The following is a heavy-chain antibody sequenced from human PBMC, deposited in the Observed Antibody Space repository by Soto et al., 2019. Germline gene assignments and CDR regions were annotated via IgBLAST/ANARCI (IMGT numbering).Heavy chain of an antibody. Sequence: QVQLVQSGAEVKKPGASVKVSCTASGYTFTDYYIHWVRQAPGQGLEWMGIINPTDGSTSYPQKFPGRVTMDKENFTGRGFMEPGSPTTEDPALYYCARDPRGTASRFDYWGQGTLVTVSS. CDR2: INPTDGST. CDR3: ARDPRGTASRFDY. CDR1: GYTFTDYY. D-gene: IGHD3-16*01. J-gene: IGHJ4*02. V-gene: IGHV1-46*01.